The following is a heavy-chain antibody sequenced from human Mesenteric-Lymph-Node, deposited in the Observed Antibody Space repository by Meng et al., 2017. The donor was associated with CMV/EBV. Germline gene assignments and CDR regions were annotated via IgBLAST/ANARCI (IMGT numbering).Heavy chain of an antibody. CDR1: GYTFTSYG. Sequence: ASVKVSCKASGYTFTSYGISWVRQAPGQGLEWMGWISAYNGNTNYAQKFQDRVTMTTDTSTSTVYMELRSLRSDDTAGYYCARDSTQWLRVAHEAFDVWGQGTTVTVSS. V-gene: IGHV1-18*01. CDR2: ISAYNGNT. D-gene: IGHD5-12*01. J-gene: IGHJ6*02. CDR3: ARDSTQWLRVAHEAFDV.